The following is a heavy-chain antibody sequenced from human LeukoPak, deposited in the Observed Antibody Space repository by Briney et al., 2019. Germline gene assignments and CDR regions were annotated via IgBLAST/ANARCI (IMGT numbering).Heavy chain of an antibody. J-gene: IGHJ1*01. V-gene: IGHV1-2*02. CDR2: INPNSGGT. CDR1: GYTFTDYY. CDR3: ARDSHCGDDNCYEYFPH. Sequence: ASVKVSCKASGYTFTDYYMHWVRQAPGQGLEWMGWINPNSGGTNYAQKFQGRVTMTGDTSINTAYMELSRLRSDDTAVYYCARDSHCGDDNCYEYFPHWGQGTLVTVSS. D-gene: IGHD2-15*01.